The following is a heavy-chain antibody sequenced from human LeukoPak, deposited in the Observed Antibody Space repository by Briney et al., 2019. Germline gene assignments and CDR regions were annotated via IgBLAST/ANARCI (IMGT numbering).Heavy chain of an antibody. V-gene: IGHV3-30*02. D-gene: IGHD2-21*02. CDR1: GFTFSSYG. CDR2: IRYDGSDK. CDR3: AKGGVVTAQVYFDH. Sequence: GGSLRLSCAASGFTFSSYGMHWVRQAPGKGLEWVAFIRYDGSDKYYADSVRGRFTISRDNYKNTLYLQMNSLRAEDTAIYYCAKGGVVTAQVYFDHWGQGTLVTVSS. J-gene: IGHJ4*02.